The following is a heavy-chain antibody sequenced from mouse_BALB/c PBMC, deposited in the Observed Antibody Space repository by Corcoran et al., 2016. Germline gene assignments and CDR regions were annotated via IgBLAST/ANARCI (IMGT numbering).Heavy chain of an antibody. CDR2: INTYTGEP. CDR3: AREPYARDY. Sequence: QIPLVQSGPELKKLGETVKISYKASGYTFTNYGMNWVKQATGKGLKWMGWINTYTGEPTYADDFKGRFAFSLDTSASTAYLQINNLKNEDTATYFCAREPYARDYWGQGTSVTVSS. CDR1: GYTFTNYG. V-gene: IGHV9-3-1*01. J-gene: IGHJ4*01.